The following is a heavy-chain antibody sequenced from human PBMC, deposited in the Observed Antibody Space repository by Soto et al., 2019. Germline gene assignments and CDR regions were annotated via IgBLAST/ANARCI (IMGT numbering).Heavy chain of an antibody. D-gene: IGHD3-22*01. Sequence: GGSLRLSCGASGFTFSYYGMHWLRQAPGKGLEWVAVISYDGSKKFYADSVKGRFTISRDNPKNTLFLQVSSLRPEDTALYYCAKASSLSYYDERGYFPEQFDSWGQGTLVTVSS. J-gene: IGHJ4*02. CDR3: AKASSLSYYDERGYFPEQFDS. V-gene: IGHV3-30*18. CDR2: ISYDGSKK. CDR1: GFTFSYYG.